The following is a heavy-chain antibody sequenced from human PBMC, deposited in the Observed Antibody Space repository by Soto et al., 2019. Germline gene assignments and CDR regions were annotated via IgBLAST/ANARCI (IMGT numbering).Heavy chain of an antibody. CDR2: TYYSGST. V-gene: IGHV4-59*01. J-gene: IGHJ6*03. Sequence: SETLSLTCTVSGGSISSYYWSWIRQPPGKGLEWIGYTYYSGSTNYNPSLKSRVTISVDTSENQFSLKLSSVTAADTAVYYCTRASGHYYYYMDVWGKGTTVTVSS. CDR1: GGSISSYY. D-gene: IGHD1-26*01. CDR3: TRASGHYYYYMDV.